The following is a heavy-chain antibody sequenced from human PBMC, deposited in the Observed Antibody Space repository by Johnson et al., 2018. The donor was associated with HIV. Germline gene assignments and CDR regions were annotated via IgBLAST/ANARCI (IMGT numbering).Heavy chain of an antibody. CDR1: GFTFSSYG. J-gene: IGHJ3*02. V-gene: IGHV3-23*04. Sequence: VQLVESGGGVVQPGRSLRLSCAASGFTFSSYGMHWVRQAPGKGLEWVSAISGSGGSTYYADSVKCRFTISRDNSKNTLYLQMNSLRAEDTAVYYCAREFPYCSGGSCLPAAFDIWGQGTMVTVSS. CDR2: ISGSGGST. D-gene: IGHD2-15*01. CDR3: AREFPYCSGGSCLPAAFDI.